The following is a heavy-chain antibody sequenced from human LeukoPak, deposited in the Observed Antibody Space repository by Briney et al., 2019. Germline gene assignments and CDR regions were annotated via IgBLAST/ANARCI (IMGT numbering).Heavy chain of an antibody. CDR1: GDSGSSNGAA. CDR2: TYYRSKWYN. CDR3: ARAPLYYYDSSGYVFDY. D-gene: IGHD3-22*01. J-gene: IGHJ4*02. Sequence: SQTLSVTCAISGDSGSSNGAAWTWIRQSPSRGLEWLGRTYYRSKWYNDYAVSVKSRITINPDTSKNQFSLQLNSVTPEDTAVYYCARAPLYYYDSSGYVFDYWGQGTLVTVSS. V-gene: IGHV6-1*01.